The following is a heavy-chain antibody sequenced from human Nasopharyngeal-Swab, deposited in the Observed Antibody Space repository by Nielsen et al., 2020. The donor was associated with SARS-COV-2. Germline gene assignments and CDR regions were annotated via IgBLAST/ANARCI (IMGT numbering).Heavy chain of an antibody. J-gene: IGHJ4*02. CDR3: ARGDYYDSSGYS. CDR2: IYYSGST. CDR1: GGSISRGGYY. D-gene: IGHD3-22*01. Sequence: SETLSLTCTVSGGSISRGGYYWSWIRQHPGKGLEWIGYIYYSGSTYYNPSLKSRVTISVDTSKNQFSLKLSSVTAADTAVYYCARGDYYDSSGYSWGQGTLVTVSS. V-gene: IGHV4-31*03.